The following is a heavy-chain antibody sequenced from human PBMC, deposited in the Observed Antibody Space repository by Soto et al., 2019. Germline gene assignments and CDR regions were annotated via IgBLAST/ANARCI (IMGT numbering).Heavy chain of an antibody. CDR3: ARRSGAYDFWSVXLARMDV. J-gene: IGHJ6*01. CDR2: IFSNDEK. D-gene: IGHD3-3*01. Sequence: SGPSLVNRPETLTLTCTVSGFSLSNARMCVILIRQPPGKALEWLAHIFSNDEKSYSTSPRSSLTISKDTSKSQVVLTMTNMDPVDTAKHTCARRSGAYDFWSVXLARMDVGGQAATVKVSS. V-gene: IGHV2-26*01. CDR1: GFSLSNARMC.